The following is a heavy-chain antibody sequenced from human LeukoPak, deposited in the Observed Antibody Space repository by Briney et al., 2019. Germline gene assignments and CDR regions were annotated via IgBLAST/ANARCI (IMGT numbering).Heavy chain of an antibody. J-gene: IGHJ4*02. CDR2: IIPIFGTA. Sequence: ASVKVSCKASGGTFSSYAISWVRQAPGQGLEWMGGIIPIFGTANYAQKFQGRVTITADKSTSTAYMELSSLRSEDTAVYYCARGIPGINYLDYWGQGTLVTVSS. V-gene: IGHV1-69*06. CDR1: GGTFSSYA. CDR3: ARGIPGINYLDY.